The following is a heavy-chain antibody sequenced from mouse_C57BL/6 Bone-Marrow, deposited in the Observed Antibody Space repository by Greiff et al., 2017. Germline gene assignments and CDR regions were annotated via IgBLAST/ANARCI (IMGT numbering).Heavy chain of an antibody. CDR3: ARRCLDY. V-gene: IGHV5-6*02. CDR2: ISSGGSYT. CDR1: GFTFSSYG. Sequence: EVKLMESGGDLVKPGGSLKLSCAASGFTFSSYGMSWVRQTPDKRLEWVATISSGGSYTYYPDSVKGRFTISRDNAKNTLYLLMSSLKSEDTAMYYCARRCLDYWGQGTTLTVSS. J-gene: IGHJ2*01.